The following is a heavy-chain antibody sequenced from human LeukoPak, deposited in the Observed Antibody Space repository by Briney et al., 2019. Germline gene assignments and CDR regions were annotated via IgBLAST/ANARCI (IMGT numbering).Heavy chain of an antibody. Sequence: SGPTLVKPTQTLTLTCTFSGFSLSTSGVGVGWIRQPPGKALEWLALIYWDDDKRYSPSLKSRLTITKDTSKNQVVLTMINMDPVDTATYYCAHTPHSSSWPPFDPWGQGTLVTVSS. V-gene: IGHV2-5*02. CDR3: AHTPHSSSWPPFDP. CDR1: GFSLSTSGVG. D-gene: IGHD6-13*01. J-gene: IGHJ5*02. CDR2: IYWDDDK.